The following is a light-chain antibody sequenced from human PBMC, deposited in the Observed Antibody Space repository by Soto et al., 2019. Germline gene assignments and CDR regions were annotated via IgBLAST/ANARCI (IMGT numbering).Light chain of an antibody. CDR2: GAS. J-gene: IGKJ4*01. Sequence: EIVLTQSPGTLSLSPGERVTLSCRASQSVTSSYLAWYQQKPGQAPRLLIYGASTRATGIPDRFSGSGSGKDFTLTISRLEPEDFAVYYCQQYGSSRLTFGGGTKVEIK. CDR3: QQYGSSRLT. V-gene: IGKV3-20*01. CDR1: QSVTSSY.